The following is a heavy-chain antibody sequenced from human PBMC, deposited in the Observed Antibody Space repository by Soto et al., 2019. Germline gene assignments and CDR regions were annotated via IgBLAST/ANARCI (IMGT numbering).Heavy chain of an antibody. J-gene: IGHJ4*02. Sequence: SVKVSCKASGFTFTSSAMQWVRQARGQRLEWIGWIVVGSGNTNYAQKFQERVTVTRDMSTSTAYMELSSLRSEDTAVYYCARVGDSSGYYGLDYWGQGTLVTVSS. CDR1: GFTFTSSA. V-gene: IGHV1-58*02. CDR3: ARVGDSSGYYGLDY. D-gene: IGHD3-22*01. CDR2: IVVGSGNT.